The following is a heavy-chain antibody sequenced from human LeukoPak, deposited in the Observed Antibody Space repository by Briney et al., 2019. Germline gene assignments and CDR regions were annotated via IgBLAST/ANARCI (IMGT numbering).Heavy chain of an antibody. Sequence: SETLSLTCTVSGGSISSGDYYWSWIRQPPGKGLEWIGYIYYSGSTYYNPSLKSRVTISVDTSKNQFSLKLSSVTAADTAVYYCARDGLGRSGLIGYWGQGTLVTVSS. CDR2: IYYSGST. CDR1: GGSISSGDYY. J-gene: IGHJ4*02. V-gene: IGHV4-30-4*08. D-gene: IGHD3-22*01. CDR3: ARDGLGRSGLIGY.